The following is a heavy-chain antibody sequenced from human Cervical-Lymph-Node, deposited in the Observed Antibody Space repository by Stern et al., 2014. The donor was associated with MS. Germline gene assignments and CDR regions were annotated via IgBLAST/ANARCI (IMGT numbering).Heavy chain of an antibody. CDR3: ARGLATAVIADY. CDR1: GYTFTDYY. Sequence: QVQLVQSGAEVKKPGASVKVSCKASGYTFTDYYLQWVRQAPGQGLEWMGCIHPNSGDTKYARKFQGRVTLTRDTSISTVYLDLSGLGYDDTAVYYCARGLATAVIADYWGQGTLVTVS. J-gene: IGHJ4*02. V-gene: IGHV1-2*02. D-gene: IGHD2-21*01. CDR2: IHPNSGDT.